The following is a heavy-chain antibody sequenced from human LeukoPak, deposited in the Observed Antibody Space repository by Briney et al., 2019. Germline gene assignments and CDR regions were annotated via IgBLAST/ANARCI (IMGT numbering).Heavy chain of an antibody. Sequence: SGGSLRLSCAASGFTFSSYAMNWVRQAPGKGLEWVSGISNNGGRTYYADSVKGRFTISRDDSKNTLYLQMNSLRAEDTAVYYCVCDGYVDYWGQGTLVTVSS. CDR2: ISNNGGRT. CDR3: VCDGYVDY. CDR1: GFTFSSYA. D-gene: IGHD1-1*01. V-gene: IGHV3-23*01. J-gene: IGHJ4*02.